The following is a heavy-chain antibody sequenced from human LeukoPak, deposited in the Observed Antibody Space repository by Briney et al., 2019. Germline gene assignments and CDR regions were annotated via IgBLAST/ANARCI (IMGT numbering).Heavy chain of an antibody. Sequence: GGSLRLSCAASGFTFSSYWMSWVRQAPGKGLEWVANIKQDGSEKYHVDSVKGRFTISRDNAKNSLYLQMNSLRAEDTAVYYCARTTPSQWLVKRAFDIWGQGTMVTVSS. CDR1: GFTFSSYW. CDR3: ARTTPSQWLVKRAFDI. V-gene: IGHV3-7*01. J-gene: IGHJ3*02. CDR2: IKQDGSEK. D-gene: IGHD6-19*01.